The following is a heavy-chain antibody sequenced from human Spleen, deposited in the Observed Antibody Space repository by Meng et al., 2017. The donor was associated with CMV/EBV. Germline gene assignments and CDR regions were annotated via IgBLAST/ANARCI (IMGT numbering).Heavy chain of an antibody. V-gene: IGHV3-30*02. J-gene: IGHJ4*02. CDR3: AKVAGGSEWTHDY. CDR1: GFTFSSYG. D-gene: IGHD3-3*01. CDR2: IRYDGSNK. Sequence: GESLKISCAASGFTFSSYGMHWVRQAPGKGLEWVAFIRYDGSNKYYADSVKGRFTISRVNSKNTLHLQMKSLRPDDTAVYYCAKVAGGSEWTHDYWGQGTLVTVSS.